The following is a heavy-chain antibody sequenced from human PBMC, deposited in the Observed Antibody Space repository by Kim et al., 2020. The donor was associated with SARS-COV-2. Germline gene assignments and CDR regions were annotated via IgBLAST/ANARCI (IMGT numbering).Heavy chain of an antibody. Sequence: KFQGRVTMTRDTSISTAYMELSRLRSDDTAVYYCAREDDSSGYWRRDLDYWGQGTLVTVSS. V-gene: IGHV1-2*02. J-gene: IGHJ4*02. D-gene: IGHD3-22*01. CDR3: AREDDSSGYWRRDLDY.